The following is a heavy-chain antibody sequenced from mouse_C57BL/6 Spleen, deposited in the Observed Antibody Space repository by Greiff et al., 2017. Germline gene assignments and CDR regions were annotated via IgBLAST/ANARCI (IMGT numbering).Heavy chain of an antibody. Sequence: VQLQQSVAELVRPGASVKLSCTASGFNIKNTYMHWVKQRPEQGLEWIGRIDPANGNTKYAPKFQGKATITADTSSNTAYLQLSSLTSEDNAIYYCARWDFITTVVAPFAYWGQGTLVTVSA. V-gene: IGHV14-3*01. CDR2: IDPANGNT. J-gene: IGHJ3*01. CDR1: GFNIKNTY. D-gene: IGHD1-1*01. CDR3: ARWDFITTVVAPFAY.